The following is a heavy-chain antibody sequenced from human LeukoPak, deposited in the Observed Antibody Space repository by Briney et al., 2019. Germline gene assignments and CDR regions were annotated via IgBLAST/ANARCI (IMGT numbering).Heavy chain of an antibody. CDR3: AKDLSSGSRRAY. Sequence: GGSLRLSCAASGFTFSSYSMNWVRQAPGKGLEWVSSISSSSSYIYYADSVKGRFTISRGNAKNSLYLQMNSLRAEDTGVYYCAKDLSSGSRRAYWGQGTLVTVSS. D-gene: IGHD6-19*01. CDR2: ISSSSSYI. J-gene: IGHJ4*02. CDR1: GFTFSSYS. V-gene: IGHV3-21*01.